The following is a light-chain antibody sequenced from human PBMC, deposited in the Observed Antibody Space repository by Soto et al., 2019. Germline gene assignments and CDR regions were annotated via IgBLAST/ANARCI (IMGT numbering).Light chain of an antibody. CDR1: QSVSNNY. V-gene: IGKV3-20*01. CDR2: GAS. Sequence: EIVMTQSPGTLSLSPGERATLSCRASQSVSNNYLAWYQQKPGRAPRLLIYGASNRDTGIPDRFSGSGSGTDFTLTISRLEPEDFAVYYCQQYGSSGTFGQGTKVDI. J-gene: IGKJ1*01. CDR3: QQYGSSGT.